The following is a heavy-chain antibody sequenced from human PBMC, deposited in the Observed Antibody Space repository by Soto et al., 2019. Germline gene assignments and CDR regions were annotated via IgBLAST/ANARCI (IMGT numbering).Heavy chain of an antibody. V-gene: IGHV3-11*06. J-gene: IGHJ6*02. CDR1: GFRVSDNY. Sequence: ESGGGLVEPGGSLRLSCAASGFRVSDNYMTWIRQAPGKGLEWVSYISSSGGYTNYADSVKGRFTISKDNAKNSLSLQMDSLRGEDTAVYFCARSTGRRQALRYDFGVDVWGQGTTVTVSS. CDR2: ISSSGGYT. CDR3: ARSTGRRQALRYDFGVDV.